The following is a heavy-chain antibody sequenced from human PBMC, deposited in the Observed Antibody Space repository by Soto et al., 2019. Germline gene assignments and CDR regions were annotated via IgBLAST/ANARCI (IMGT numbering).Heavy chain of an antibody. D-gene: IGHD3-3*01. CDR2: INPNSGGT. J-gene: IGHJ4*02. Sequence: ASVKVSCKASGYTFTGYYMHWVRQAPGQGLEWMGWINPNSGGTNYAQKFQGRVTMTRDTSISTAYMELSRLRSDDTAVYYCARSFGVAHTVDYWGQGNLVTVSS. CDR3: ARSFGVAHTVDY. CDR1: GYTFTGYY. V-gene: IGHV1-2*02.